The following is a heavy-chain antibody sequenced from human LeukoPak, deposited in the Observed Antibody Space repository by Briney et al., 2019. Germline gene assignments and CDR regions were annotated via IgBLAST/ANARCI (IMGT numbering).Heavy chain of an antibody. Sequence: SVKVSCKASGGTFSSYAISWVRQAPGQGLEWMGRIIPIFGTANYAQKFQGRVTITADKSASTAYMELRSLRSEDTAVYYCARVPPTGYYDSSGPGDYWGQGTLVTVSS. D-gene: IGHD3-22*01. V-gene: IGHV1-69*06. CDR2: IIPIFGTA. CDR3: ARVPPTGYYDSSGPGDY. CDR1: GGTFSSYA. J-gene: IGHJ4*02.